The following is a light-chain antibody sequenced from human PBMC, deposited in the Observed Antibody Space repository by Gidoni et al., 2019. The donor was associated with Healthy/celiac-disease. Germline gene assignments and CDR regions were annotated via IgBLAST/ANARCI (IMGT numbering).Light chain of an antibody. CDR3: SSYTSSSTLWV. CDR1: SSDVGGYNY. Sequence: QSALTQPASVSVSPGQSITISCTGTSSDVGGYNYVSWYQQPPGKAPKLMIYDVSNRPSGVSNRFSGSKSGNTASLTISGLQAEDEADYYCSSYTSSSTLWVFGGGTKLTVL. V-gene: IGLV2-14*01. J-gene: IGLJ3*02. CDR2: DVS.